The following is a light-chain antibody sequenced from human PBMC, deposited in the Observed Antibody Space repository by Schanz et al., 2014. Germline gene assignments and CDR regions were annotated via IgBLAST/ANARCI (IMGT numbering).Light chain of an antibody. CDR3: QPYKSYSRYT. Sequence: DIQMTQSPSTLSASVGELFPLPILSLSLLLHWLAWYQQRPGKAPKLLIYDASSLESGVPSRFSGSGSGTEFTLTISSLQPDDCASYYCQPYKSYSRYTCGQGTKVEIK. V-gene: IGKV1-5*01. CDR2: DAS. CDR1: SLLLHW. J-gene: IGKJ2*01.